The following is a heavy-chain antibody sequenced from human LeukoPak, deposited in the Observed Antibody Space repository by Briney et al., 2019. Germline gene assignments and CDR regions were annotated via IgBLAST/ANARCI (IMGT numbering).Heavy chain of an antibody. J-gene: IGHJ3*02. V-gene: IGHV3-30*02. D-gene: IGHD2-2*02. CDR3: AKDPSRFPEDIVVVPAAIRDDAFDI. CDR1: GFTFSSYG. CDR2: IRYDGSNK. Sequence: PGGSLRLSCAASGFTFSSYGMHWVRQAPGKGLEWVAFIRYDGSNKYYADSVKGRFTISRDNSKNTLYLQMNSLRAEDTAVYYCAKDPSRFPEDIVVVPAAIRDDAFDIWGQGTMVTVSS.